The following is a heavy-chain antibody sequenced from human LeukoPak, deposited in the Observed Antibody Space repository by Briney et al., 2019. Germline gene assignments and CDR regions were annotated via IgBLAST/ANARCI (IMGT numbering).Heavy chain of an antibody. J-gene: IGHJ4*02. D-gene: IGHD3-16*01. Sequence: PGGSLRLSCAASGFTFSNYGMHWVRQAPGKGLEWVSYISSSGSTIYYADSVKGRFTISRDNAKNSLYLQMNSLRAEDTAVYYCARDLRTFTAQFDYWGQGTLVTVSS. CDR3: ARDLRTFTAQFDY. CDR1: GFTFSNYG. CDR2: ISSSGSTI. V-gene: IGHV3-48*04.